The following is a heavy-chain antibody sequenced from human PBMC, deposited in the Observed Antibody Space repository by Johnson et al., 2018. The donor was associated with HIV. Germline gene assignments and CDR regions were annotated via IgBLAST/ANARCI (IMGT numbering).Heavy chain of an antibody. J-gene: IGHJ3*01. CDR1: GFSFDEYD. Sequence: EVQLVESGGGVARPGGSLRLSCEASGFSFDEYDMSWVRQAPGKGLEWVSGINWNGATPGSADSVKGRFTISSDNAKNSLYLQMNSLRADDTALYYCARATYYYDTSGYLTRPRAFDVWGQGTMVTVSS. D-gene: IGHD3-22*01. CDR2: INWNGATP. CDR3: ARATYYYDTSGYLTRPRAFDV. V-gene: IGHV3-20*04.